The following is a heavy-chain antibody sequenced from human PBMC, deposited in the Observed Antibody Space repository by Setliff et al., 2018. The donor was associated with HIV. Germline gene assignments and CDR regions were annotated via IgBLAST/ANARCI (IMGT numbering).Heavy chain of an antibody. D-gene: IGHD4-4*01. Sequence: SETLSLTCAVYGGSFSGYYWSWIRQPPGKGLEWIGEVNHSGSTNYNPSLKSRVTISVDMSKNQFSLKLSFVTAADTAVYYCARARATETTFHYFDYYMDVWGKGTTVTVSS. V-gene: IGHV4-34*01. CDR3: ARARATETTFHYFDYYMDV. CDR2: VNHSGST. J-gene: IGHJ6*03. CDR1: GGSFSGYY.